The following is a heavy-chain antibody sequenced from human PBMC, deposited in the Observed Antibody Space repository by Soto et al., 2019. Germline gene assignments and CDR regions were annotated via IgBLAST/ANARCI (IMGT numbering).Heavy chain of an antibody. D-gene: IGHD3-9*01. CDR3: AKDQDILTGYYTLPGFDY. V-gene: IGHV3-23*01. CDR1: GFTFSSYA. Sequence: PGGSLRLSXAASGFTFSSYAMSWVRQAPGKGLEWVSAISGSGGSTYYADSVKGRFTISRDNSKNTLYLQMNSLRAEDTAVYYCAKDQDILTGYYTLPGFDYWGQGTLVTVSS. J-gene: IGHJ4*02. CDR2: ISGSGGST.